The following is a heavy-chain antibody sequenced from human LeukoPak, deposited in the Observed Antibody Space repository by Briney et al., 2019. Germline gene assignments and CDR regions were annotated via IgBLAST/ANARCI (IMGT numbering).Heavy chain of an antibody. Sequence: GESLKISCKGSGYSFTSYWIGWVRQMPGKGLEWMGIIYPGDSDTGYSPSFQGQVTISADKSISTAYLQWSSLKASDTAMYYCAAILNWNDDYYGMDVRGQGTTVTVSS. J-gene: IGHJ6*02. V-gene: IGHV5-51*01. CDR3: AAILNWNDDYYGMDV. CDR1: GYSFTSYW. D-gene: IGHD1-1*01. CDR2: IYPGDSDT.